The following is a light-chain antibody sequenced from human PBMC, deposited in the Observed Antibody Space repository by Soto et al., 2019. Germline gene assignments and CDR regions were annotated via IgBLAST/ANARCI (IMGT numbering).Light chain of an antibody. CDR3: QQRSNWPPLT. V-gene: IGKV3-11*01. J-gene: IGKJ4*01. CDR1: QSVSSY. CDR2: DAS. Sequence: ETMMTQSPDTLSVSLGERATLSCRASQSVSSYLAWYQQKPGQAPRLLIYDASNRATGIPARFSGSGSGTDFTLTISSLEPEDFAVYYCQQRSNWPPLTFGGGTKVDIK.